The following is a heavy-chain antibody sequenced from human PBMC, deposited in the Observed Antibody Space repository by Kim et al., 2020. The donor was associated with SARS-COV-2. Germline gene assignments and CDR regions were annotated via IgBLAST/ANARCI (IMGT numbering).Heavy chain of an antibody. V-gene: IGHV3-33*05. CDR2: ISYDGSNK. CDR3: ARHSAQAGSGVLDS. Sequence: GGSLRLSCIASGFTFSFYGMHWVRQVPGKGLNWLTFISYDGSNKYVKGRFTVSRDNSKNTLYLQMNSLRAEDTAVYYCARHSAQAGSGVLDSWGQGTLVTVSS. D-gene: IGHD3-10*01. CDR1: GFTFSFYG. J-gene: IGHJ4*02.